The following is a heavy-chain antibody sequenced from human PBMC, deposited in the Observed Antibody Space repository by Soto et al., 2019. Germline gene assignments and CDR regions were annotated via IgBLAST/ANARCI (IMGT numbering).Heavy chain of an antibody. Sequence: EVQLVESGGGLVQPGGSLRLSCAASGFTVSSNYMSWVRQAPGKGLEWVSVIFTGGSTYYADSVKGRFTISRHSSMNTVYLQMDSRRAEDTAVYYGGGARQSSGWLDAFDIWGKGQWSPSLQ. CDR2: IFTGGST. CDR1: GFTVSSNY. D-gene: IGHD6-19*01. J-gene: IGHJ3*02. V-gene: IGHV3-53*04. CDR3: GGARQSSGWLDAFDI.